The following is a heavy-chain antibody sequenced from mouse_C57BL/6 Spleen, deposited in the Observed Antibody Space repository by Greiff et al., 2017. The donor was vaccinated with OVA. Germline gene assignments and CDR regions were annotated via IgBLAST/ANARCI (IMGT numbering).Heavy chain of an antibody. CDR1: GYTFTDYY. CDR2: INPYNGGT. CDR3: ARGFGY. Sequence: VQLQQSGPELVKPGASVKLSCKASGYTFTDYYMHWVKQSPGQSLEWIGYINPYNGGTSYNQKFKGKATLTVNKSSSTAYMELRSLTSEDSAVYYCARGFGYWGQGTTLTVSS. J-gene: IGHJ2*01. V-gene: IGHV1-22*01.